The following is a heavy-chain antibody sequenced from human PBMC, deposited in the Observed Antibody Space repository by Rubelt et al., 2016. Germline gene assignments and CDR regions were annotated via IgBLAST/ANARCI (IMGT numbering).Heavy chain of an antibody. D-gene: IGHD4-17*01. J-gene: IGHJ4*02. CDR3: ARVGIGDYSESEFDY. V-gene: IGHV3-66*01. Sequence: YYADSVKGRFTISRDNSKNTLYLQMNSLRAEDTAVYYCARVGIGDYSESEFDYWGQGTLVTVSS.